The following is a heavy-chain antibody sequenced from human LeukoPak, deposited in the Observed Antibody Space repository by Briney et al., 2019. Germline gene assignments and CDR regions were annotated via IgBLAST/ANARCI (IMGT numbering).Heavy chain of an antibody. D-gene: IGHD4-17*01. CDR3: ARHMVSDYGDYVYYYYGMDV. CDR1: GYSFTSYW. J-gene: IGHJ6*02. V-gene: IGHV5-51*01. CDR2: IHPGDSDT. Sequence: GESLKISCQGSGYSFTSYWIGWVRQMPGKGLEWMGIIHPGDSDTRYSPSFQGQVTTSADKSISTAYLQWSSLKASDTAMYYCARHMVSDYGDYVYYYYGMDVWGQGTTVTVSS.